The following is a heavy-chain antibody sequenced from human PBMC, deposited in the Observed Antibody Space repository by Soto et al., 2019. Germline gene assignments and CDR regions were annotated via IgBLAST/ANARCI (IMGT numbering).Heavy chain of an antibody. CDR2: ISGSGGST. CDR1: GFTFSSYA. J-gene: IGHJ3*02. V-gene: IGHV3-23*01. Sequence: GGSLRLSCAASGFTFSSYAMSWVRQAPGKGLEWVSAISGSGGSTYCADSVKGRFTISRDNSKNTLYLQMNSLRAEDTAVYYCAKFAPIGGLTVLMVAKDAFDIWGQGTMVTVSS. D-gene: IGHD2-8*01. CDR3: AKFAPIGGLTVLMVAKDAFDI.